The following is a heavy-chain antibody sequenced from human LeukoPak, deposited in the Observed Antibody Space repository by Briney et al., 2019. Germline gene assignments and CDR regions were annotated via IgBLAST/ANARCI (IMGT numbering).Heavy chain of an antibody. Sequence: GRSLRLSCAASGFTFRTYWMHWVRQARGKGLVWVSRISSDGRNTIYPDAVKGRFTISRDNTNNILYLQMNSLRGDDTAVYYCARERDLRWAYCMDVWGKGTTVTVSS. V-gene: IGHV3-74*01. D-gene: IGHD4-23*01. CDR3: ARERDLRWAYCMDV. J-gene: IGHJ6*03. CDR2: ISSDGRNT. CDR1: GFTFRTYW.